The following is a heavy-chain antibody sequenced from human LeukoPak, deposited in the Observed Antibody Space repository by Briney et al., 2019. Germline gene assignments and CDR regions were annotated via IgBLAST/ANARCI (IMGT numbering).Heavy chain of an antibody. J-gene: IGHJ5*02. CDR2: IYSDGNT. D-gene: IGHD6-19*01. CDR3: AGDTHSSSWYDH. Sequence: QPGGSLRLSCAASGFTFSSYGMHWVRQAPGKGLEWVSFIYSDGNTYYGDSVKGRFTLSRDSSRNTLYLQMNSLTVDDTAVYYCAGDTHSSSWYDHWGQGTLVTVSS. V-gene: IGHV3-NL1*01. CDR1: GFTFSSYG.